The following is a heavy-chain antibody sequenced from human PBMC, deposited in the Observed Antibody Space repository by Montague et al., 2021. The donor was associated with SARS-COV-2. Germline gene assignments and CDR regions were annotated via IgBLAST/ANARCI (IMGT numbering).Heavy chain of an antibody. J-gene: IGHJ5*02. CDR3: ARDLWPGMPAAGTWFGP. D-gene: IGHD6-25*01. CDR1: GFTFSSYG. Sequence: SLRLSCAASGFTFSSYGMNWVRQAPGKGLEWVAYITPTSTTIHYADSVKGRFTISRDDAKNSLFLQMNGMRDEDTAMYYCARDLWPGMPAAGTWFGPWGQGPRVTVSS. CDR2: ITPTSTTI. V-gene: IGHV3-48*02.